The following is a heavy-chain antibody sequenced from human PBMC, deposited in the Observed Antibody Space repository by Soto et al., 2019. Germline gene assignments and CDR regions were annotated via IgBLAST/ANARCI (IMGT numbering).Heavy chain of an antibody. J-gene: IGHJ4*02. V-gene: IGHV4-39*07. CDR3: ARGRKDYDIWTGY. CDR2: IYYSGYT. CDR1: GDSTTSDAYY. Sequence: PSETLSLTCSVSGDSTTSDAYYWGWIRQPPGKGLEWLGSIYYSGYTYYNPSLKSRVTISVDTSRNQFSLKLSSVTAADTAVYYGARGRKDYDIWTGYWGQGTLVTVSS. D-gene: IGHD3-9*01.